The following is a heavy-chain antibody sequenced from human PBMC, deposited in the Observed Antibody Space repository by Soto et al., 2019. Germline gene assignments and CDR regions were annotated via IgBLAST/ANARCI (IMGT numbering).Heavy chain of an antibody. Sequence: ASVKVSCKASGGSFGNSAINWVRQTPGQGLEWLGGFIPVYRTLNYAQKFQGRVTITADESTGTAYMTLSSLASDDTTVYYCATGVIWIGYFTVDSWGQGTRVTVSS. D-gene: IGHD3-3*01. CDR3: ATGVIWIGYFTVDS. J-gene: IGHJ4*02. CDR2: FIPVYRTL. V-gene: IGHV1-69*13. CDR1: GGSFGNSA.